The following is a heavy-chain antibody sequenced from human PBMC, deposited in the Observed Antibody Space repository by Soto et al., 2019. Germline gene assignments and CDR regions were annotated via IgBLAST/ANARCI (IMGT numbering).Heavy chain of an antibody. Sequence: ESGGGVVQPGRSLRLSCAASGFTFSSYGMHWVRQAPGKGLEWVAVISYDGSNKYYADSVKGRFTISRDNSKNTLYLQMNSLRAEDTAVYYCAKDVGRGYSGYDFVYYYYGMDVWGQGTTVTVSS. D-gene: IGHD5-12*01. CDR1: GFTFSSYG. CDR3: AKDVGRGYSGYDFVYYYYGMDV. J-gene: IGHJ6*02. V-gene: IGHV3-30*18. CDR2: ISYDGSNK.